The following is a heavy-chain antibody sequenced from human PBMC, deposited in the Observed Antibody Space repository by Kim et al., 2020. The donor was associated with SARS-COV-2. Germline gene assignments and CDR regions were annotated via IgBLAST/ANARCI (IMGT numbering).Heavy chain of an antibody. CDR2: ISYDGSNK. CDR3: AKDLFLGALGLARRDGGFDY. V-gene: IGHV3-30*18. Sequence: GGSLRLSCAASGFTFSSYGMHWVRQAPGKGLEWVAVISYDGSNKYYADSVKGRFTISRDNSKNTLYLQMNSLRAEDTAVYYCAKDLFLGALGLARRDGGFDYWGQGTLVTVSS. J-gene: IGHJ4*02. D-gene: IGHD6-6*01. CDR1: GFTFSSYG.